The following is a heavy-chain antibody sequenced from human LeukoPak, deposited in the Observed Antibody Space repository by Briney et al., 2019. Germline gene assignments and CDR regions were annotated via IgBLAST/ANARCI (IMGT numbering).Heavy chain of an antibody. Sequence: PSQTPSLTCTVSGGSISSYYWSWIRQTPGKGLEWIGYIYYGGSTYSSPSLKSRVTISADTSKNEFSLKLTSVTAADTAVYYCARSSVSGTYSGGYWGQGILVTVSS. J-gene: IGHJ4*02. D-gene: IGHD3-10*01. CDR3: ARSSVSGTYSGGY. CDR1: GGSISSYY. V-gene: IGHV4-59*08. CDR2: IYYGGST.